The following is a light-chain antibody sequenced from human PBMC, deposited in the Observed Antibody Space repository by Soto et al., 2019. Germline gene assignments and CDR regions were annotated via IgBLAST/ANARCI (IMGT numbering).Light chain of an antibody. V-gene: IGLV2-14*01. CDR1: SXDIGGYYY. CDR3: SSYSSSSTFYV. CDR2: QVT. Sequence: QSVLTQPASVSGSPGHTFTISCTGTSXDIGGYYYVSWYQHHPGKAPKLIIYQVTNRPSGVSHRFSGSKSGNTASLTISGLQAEDEADYYCSSYSSSSTFYVFGSGTKVTVL. J-gene: IGLJ1*01.